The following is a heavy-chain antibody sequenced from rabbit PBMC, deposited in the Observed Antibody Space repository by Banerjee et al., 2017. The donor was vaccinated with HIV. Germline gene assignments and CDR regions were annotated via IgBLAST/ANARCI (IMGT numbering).Heavy chain of an antibody. J-gene: IGHJ4*01. CDR3: AKTNGDYYDFGL. D-gene: IGHD2-1*01. Sequence: QEQLEEAGGDLVKPEGSLTLTCTASGFSFSSSYWICWVRQAPGKGLEWIGCIFTGSGSTYYASWAKGRFTISKISSTAVTLQMTSLTAADTATYFCAKTNGDYYDFGLWGPGTLVTVS. CDR1: GFSFSSSYW. CDR2: IFTGSGST. V-gene: IGHV1S45*01.